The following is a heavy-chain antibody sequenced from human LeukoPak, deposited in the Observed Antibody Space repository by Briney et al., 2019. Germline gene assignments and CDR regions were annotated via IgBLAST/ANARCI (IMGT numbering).Heavy chain of an antibody. D-gene: IGHD6-13*01. CDR3: ARDSDSSSLDWFDP. V-gene: IGHV3-23*01. Sequence: PGGSLRLSCEASGLTFSNHGMSWVRQAPGKGLQWVSAITGDGTTTYYADSVKGRFTISRDNAKNSLYLQMNSLRAEDTAVYYCARDSDSSSLDWFDPWGQGTLVTVSS. CDR2: ITGDGTTT. CDR1: GLTFSNHG. J-gene: IGHJ5*02.